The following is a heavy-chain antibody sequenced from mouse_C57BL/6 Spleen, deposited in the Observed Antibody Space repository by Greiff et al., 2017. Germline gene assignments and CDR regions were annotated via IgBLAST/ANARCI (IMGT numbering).Heavy chain of an antibody. D-gene: IGHD2-5*01. CDR3: ARSRSNYYFDY. CDR1: GYAFTNYL. CDR2: INPGSGGT. J-gene: IGHJ2*01. Sequence: QVQLKQSGAELVRPGTSVKVSCKASGYAFTNYLIEWVKQRPGQGLEWIGVINPGSGGTNYNEKFKGKATLTAEKSSSTAYMQLSSLTTEDSAVYFCARSRSNYYFDYWGQGTTLTVSS. V-gene: IGHV1-54*01.